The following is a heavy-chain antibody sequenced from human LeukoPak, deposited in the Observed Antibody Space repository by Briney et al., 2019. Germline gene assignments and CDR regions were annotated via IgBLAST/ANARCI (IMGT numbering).Heavy chain of an antibody. J-gene: IGHJ5*02. D-gene: IGHD3-3*01. V-gene: IGHV4-4*07. CDR1: GGSISSYY. CDR3: ARTYYDFWSGTLGWFDP. Sequence: PSETLSLTCTVSGGSISSYYWSWIRQPAGKGLEWLGRIYTSGSTNYNPSLKSRVTMSVDTSKNQFSLKLSSVTAADTAVYYCARTYYDFWSGTLGWFDPWGQGTLVTVSS. CDR2: IYTSGST.